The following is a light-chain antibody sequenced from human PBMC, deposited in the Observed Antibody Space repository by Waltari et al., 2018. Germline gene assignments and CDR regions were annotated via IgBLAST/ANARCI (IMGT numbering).Light chain of an antibody. CDR1: QSLLYKSNNKNY. CDR2: WAS. V-gene: IGKV4-1*01. J-gene: IGKJ2*01. CDR3: QQYYTAPYT. Sequence: DIVMTQSPDSLAVSPGEKATINCKSNQSLLYKSNNKNYLAWYQQKPGQPLKLFFYWASSRESGVPDRFSGSGSGTDFTLTIGSLQAEDVAVYYCQQYYTAPYTFGQGTKLEIK.